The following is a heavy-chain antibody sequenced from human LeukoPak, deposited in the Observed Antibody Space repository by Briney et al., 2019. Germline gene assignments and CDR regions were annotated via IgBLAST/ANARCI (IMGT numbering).Heavy chain of an antibody. CDR2: ISGSGGST. V-gene: IGHV3-23*01. CDR1: GFTFSSYA. D-gene: IGHD3-10*01. CDR3: AKVSYGSGSYFGFDY. J-gene: IGHJ4*02. Sequence: GGSLRLSCAASGFTFSSYAMSWVRQAPGKGLEWVSAISGSGGSTYYADSVKGRFTISRDNSKNTLYLQMNSLRAEDTAVYYCAKVSYGSGSYFGFDYWGQETLVTVSS.